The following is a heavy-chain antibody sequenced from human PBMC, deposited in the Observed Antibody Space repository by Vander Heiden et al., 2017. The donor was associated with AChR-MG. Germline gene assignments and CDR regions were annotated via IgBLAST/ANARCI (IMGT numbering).Heavy chain of an antibody. CDR3: ARDVLRYYYDSSGTGY. CDR2: IKQDGSEK. J-gene: IGHJ4*02. V-gene: IGHV3-7*01. D-gene: IGHD3-22*01. CDR1: GFTFSSYW. Sequence: EVQLVESGGGLVQPGGSLTLSCAASGFTFSSYWMSWVRQAPGKGLEWVANIKQDGSEKYYVDSVKGRFTISRDNAKNSLYLQMNSLRAEDTAVYYCARDVLRYYYDSSGTGYWGQGTLVTVSS.